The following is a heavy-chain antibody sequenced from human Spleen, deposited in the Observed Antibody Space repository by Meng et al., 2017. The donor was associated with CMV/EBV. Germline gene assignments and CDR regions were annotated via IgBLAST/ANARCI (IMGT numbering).Heavy chain of an antibody. D-gene: IGHD3-22*01. Sequence: SGYIFTMFGISWVRQAPGQGLEWMGWISAYNGNTDYAQKVEGRVSMTTDTSTNTVFLELRSLTSDDTAVYYCARVNYYDSSGFFDPWGQGTLVTVSS. CDR1: GYIFTMFG. V-gene: IGHV1-18*01. J-gene: IGHJ5*02. CDR3: ARVNYYDSSGFFDP. CDR2: ISAYNGNT.